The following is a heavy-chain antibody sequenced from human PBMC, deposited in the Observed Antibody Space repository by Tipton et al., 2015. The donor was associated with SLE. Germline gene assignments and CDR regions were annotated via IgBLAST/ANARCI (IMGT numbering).Heavy chain of an antibody. CDR3: ARPNRYYDRRSAFDI. V-gene: IGHV3-33*08. J-gene: IGHJ3*02. CDR1: GFTFSNYA. CDR2: IWYDGSNK. D-gene: IGHD3-22*01. Sequence: RSLRLSCAASGFTFSNYAIHWVRQAPGKGLEWVAVIWYDGSNKYYADSVKGRFTISRDNAKNSVYLQMNSLRVEDTALYYCARPNRYYDRRSAFDIWGQGTKVTVSS.